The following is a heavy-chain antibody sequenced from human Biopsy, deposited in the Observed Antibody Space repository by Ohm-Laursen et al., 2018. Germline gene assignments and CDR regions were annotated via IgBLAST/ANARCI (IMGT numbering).Heavy chain of an antibody. CDR2: ISSTGNST. J-gene: IGHJ2*01. D-gene: IGHD4/OR15-4a*01. Sequence: SLRLSCAASEFIFSRFWMYWVRQAPGKRLEWVSGISSTGNSTYYADSVKGRFTISRDNSKNTLYLQLNSLRVEDTALYYCAKDRRTMRVWYFDLWGRGTLVTVSS. V-gene: IGHV3-23*01. CDR3: AKDRRTMRVWYFDL. CDR1: EFIFSRFW.